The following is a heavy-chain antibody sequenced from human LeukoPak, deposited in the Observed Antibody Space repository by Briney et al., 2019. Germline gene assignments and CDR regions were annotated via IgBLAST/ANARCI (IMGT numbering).Heavy chain of an antibody. J-gene: IGHJ4*02. CDR2: IYTSGTT. D-gene: IGHD3-10*01. CDR3: ARDAKYYYGSRTYFFFEY. CDR1: GGSFSTYY. Sequence: PSETLSLTCTVSGGSFSTYYWSWIRQPAGKGLEWIGHIYTSGTTNYNPSLKSRVTMSIDTSKNQFSLKLSSITAADTAVYYCARDAKYYYGSRTYFFFEYWGQGTPLTVSS. V-gene: IGHV4-4*07.